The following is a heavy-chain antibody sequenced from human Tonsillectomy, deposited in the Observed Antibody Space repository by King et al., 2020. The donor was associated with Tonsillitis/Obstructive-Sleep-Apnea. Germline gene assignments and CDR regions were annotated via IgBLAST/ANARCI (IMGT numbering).Heavy chain of an antibody. CDR2: ISYDGSNK. Sequence: VQLVESGGGVVQPGRSLRLSCAASGFTFSSYAMHWFRQAPGKGLEWVAVISYDGSNKYYADSVKGRFTISRDNSKNTLYLQMNSLRAEDTAVYYCAREYCSSTSCSYMDVWGKGTTVTVSS. J-gene: IGHJ6*03. D-gene: IGHD2-2*01. CDR3: AREYCSSTSCSYMDV. CDR1: GFTFSSYA. V-gene: IGHV3-30*01.